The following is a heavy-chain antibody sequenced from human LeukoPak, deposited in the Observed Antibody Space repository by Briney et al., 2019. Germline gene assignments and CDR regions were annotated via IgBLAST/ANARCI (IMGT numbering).Heavy chain of an antibody. J-gene: IGHJ4*02. Sequence: PGGSLRLSCAASGFTFSSYAMHWVRQAPGKGLEWVAVISYDGSNKYYADSVKGRFTISRDNSKNTLYLQMNSLRVEDTAVYYCARDHHTLDYDYVWGSYRYEYYFDYWGQGTLVTVSS. CDR1: GFTFSSYA. CDR3: ARDHHTLDYDYVWGSYRYEYYFDY. D-gene: IGHD3-16*02. CDR2: ISYDGSNK. V-gene: IGHV3-30-3*01.